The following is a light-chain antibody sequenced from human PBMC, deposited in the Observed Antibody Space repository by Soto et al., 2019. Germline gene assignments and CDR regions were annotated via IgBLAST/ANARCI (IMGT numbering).Light chain of an antibody. J-gene: IGKJ5*01. CDR1: ESVTSDY. V-gene: IGKV3-20*01. CDR2: GAS. CDR3: LHYGGSPLT. Sequence: EIALTQSPGTLPLSPGDTATPFCRASESVTSDYLAEFQQKPGQAPRRSIYGASTRTTGIPDRFSGSRSGTDCTLTIGRLEPGDVPVYYCLHYGGSPLTFGQGTRLEIK.